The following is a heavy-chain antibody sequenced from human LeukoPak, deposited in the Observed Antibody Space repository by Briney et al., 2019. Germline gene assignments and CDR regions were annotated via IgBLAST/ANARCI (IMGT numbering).Heavy chain of an antibody. CDR1: GFTFSDYY. CDR2: ISSSSSYT. CDR3: ARDLGYCSSTSCSDAFDI. D-gene: IGHD2-2*01. J-gene: IGHJ3*02. Sequence: GRSLRLSCAASGFTFSDYYMSWIRQAPGKGLEWVSYISSSSSYTNYADSVKGRFTISRDNAKNSLYLQMNSLRAEDTAVYYCARDLGYCSSTSCSDAFDIWGQGTMVTVSS. V-gene: IGHV3-11*06.